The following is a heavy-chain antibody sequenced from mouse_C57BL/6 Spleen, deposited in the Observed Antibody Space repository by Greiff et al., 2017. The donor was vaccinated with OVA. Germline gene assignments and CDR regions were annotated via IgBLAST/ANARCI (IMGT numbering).Heavy chain of an antibody. D-gene: IGHD1-1*01. J-gene: IGHJ3*01. CDR3: ARSYGSSPCAY. V-gene: IGHV1-69*01. Sequence: QVQLQQSGAELVMPGASVKLSCKASGYTFTSYWMHWVKQRPGQGLEWIGEIDPSDSYTNYNQKFKGKSTLTVDKSSSTAYMQLSSLTSEDSAVDYCARSYGSSPCAYWGQGTLVTVSA. CDR1: GYTFTSYW. CDR2: IDPSDSYT.